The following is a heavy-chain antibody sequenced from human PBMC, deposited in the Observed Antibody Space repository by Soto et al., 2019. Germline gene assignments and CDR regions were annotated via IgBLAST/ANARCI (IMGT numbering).Heavy chain of an antibody. J-gene: IGHJ3*02. D-gene: IGHD4-17*01. CDR2: ISAYNGNT. V-gene: IGHV1-18*04. CDR3: ARVISTKVTTGAIAFDI. Sequence: QVQLVQSGAEVKKPGASVKVSCKASGYTFTSYGIIWVRQAPGQGLEWMGWISAYNGNTNYAQKLQGRVTMTTDTSTSTAYRELRSLRSDDTAVYYCARVISTKVTTGAIAFDIWGQGTMVTVSS. CDR1: GYTFTSYG.